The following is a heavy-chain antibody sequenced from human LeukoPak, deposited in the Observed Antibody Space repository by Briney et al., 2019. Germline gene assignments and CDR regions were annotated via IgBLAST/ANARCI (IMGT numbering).Heavy chain of an antibody. CDR2: IDTSTSYV. CDR3: ARGRSITLLRGVAMSDGFDI. D-gene: IGHD3-10*01. J-gene: IGHJ3*02. V-gene: IGHV3-21*01. Sequence: GGSLRLSCAASGFTFSTYSMNWVRQAPGKGLEWVSFIDTSTSYVYYGDSVKGRFTISRDNAKNSLYLQMNGLRAEDTAVYYCARGRSITLLRGVAMSDGFDIWGQGAMVTVSS. CDR1: GFTFSTYS.